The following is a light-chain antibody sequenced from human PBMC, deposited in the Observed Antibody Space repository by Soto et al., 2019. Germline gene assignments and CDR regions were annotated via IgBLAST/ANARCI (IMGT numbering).Light chain of an antibody. CDR2: DAS. Sequence: EIVLIESPATMSLSPGERATLSCRASQSVGSYLAWYQHKPGQANRLLISDASNRATGIPARFSGGGSGTDFTLTISRLEPEEYAVYYCNKYGSSPLTVGGGTKVDIK. CDR1: QSVGSY. J-gene: IGKJ4*01. V-gene: IGKV3-11*01. CDR3: NKYGSSPLT.